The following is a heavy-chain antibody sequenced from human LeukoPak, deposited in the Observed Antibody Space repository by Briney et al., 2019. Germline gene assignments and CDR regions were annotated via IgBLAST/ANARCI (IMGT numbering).Heavy chain of an antibody. V-gene: IGHV3-9*01. D-gene: IGHD5-24*01. Sequence: FLGLFLCASWFTFGCYCKDLGPESSGKGLGVVSGISWNSGSIGYADSVKGRFTISRDNAKNSLYLQMNSLRAEDTALYYCAKEQGYNTPFDYWGQGTLVTVSS. CDR1: WFTFGCYC. CDR3: AKEQGYNTPFDY. J-gene: IGHJ4*02. CDR2: ISWNSGSI.